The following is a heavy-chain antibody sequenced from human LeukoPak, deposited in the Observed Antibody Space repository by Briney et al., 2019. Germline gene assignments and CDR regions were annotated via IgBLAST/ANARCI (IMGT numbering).Heavy chain of an antibody. CDR3: AKLLTVAGSFDY. CDR2: ISYDGSNK. D-gene: IGHD6-19*01. CDR1: GFTFSSYG. V-gene: IGHV3-30*18. J-gene: IGHJ4*02. Sequence: GGSLRLSCAASGFTFSSYGMHWVRQAPGEGLEWVAVISYDGSNKYYADSVKGRFTISRDNSKNALYLQMNSLRAEDTAVYYCAKLLTVAGSFDYWGQGTLVTVSS.